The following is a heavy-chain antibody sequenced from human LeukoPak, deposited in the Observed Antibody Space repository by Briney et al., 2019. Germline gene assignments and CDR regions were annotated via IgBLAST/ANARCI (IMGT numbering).Heavy chain of an antibody. CDR1: GGSFSSTSYY. Sequence: PSETLSLTCTVSGGSFSSTSYYWGWIRQPPGEGLEWIGEISHSGSTNYNPSLKSRVTISVDTSKNQFSLKLNSVTAADSAVYYCARELWFGELPIWGQGTMVTVSS. J-gene: IGHJ3*02. CDR2: ISHSGST. D-gene: IGHD3-10*01. V-gene: IGHV4-39*07. CDR3: ARELWFGELPI.